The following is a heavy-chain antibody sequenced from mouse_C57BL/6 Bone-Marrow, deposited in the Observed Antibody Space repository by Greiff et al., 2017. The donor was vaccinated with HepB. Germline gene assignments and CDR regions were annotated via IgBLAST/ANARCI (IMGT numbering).Heavy chain of an antibody. CDR3: VRARTVVAHWYFDV. V-gene: IGHV10-3*01. CDR2: IRSKSSNYAT. D-gene: IGHD1-1*01. Sequence: EVMLVESGGGLVQPKGSLKLSCAASGFTFNTYAMHWVRQAPGKGLEWVARIRSKSSNYATYYADSVKDRFTISRDDSQSMLYLQMNNLKTEDTAMYYCVRARTVVAHWYFDVWGTGTTVTVSS. J-gene: IGHJ1*03. CDR1: GFTFNTYA.